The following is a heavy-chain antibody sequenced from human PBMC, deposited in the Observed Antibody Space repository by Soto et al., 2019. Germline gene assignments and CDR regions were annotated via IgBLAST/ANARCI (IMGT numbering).Heavy chain of an antibody. D-gene: IGHD4-17*01. J-gene: IGHJ5*02. CDR1: GFTFSSYA. V-gene: IGHV3-23*01. CDR2: ISGSGGST. Sequence: GGSLRLSCAASGFTFSSYAMSWVRQAPGKGLEWVSAISGSGGSTYYADSVKGRFTISRDNSKNTLYLQMNSLRAEDTAVYYCAKDPSKSHYGDSSNWFDPWGQGTLVTVSS. CDR3: AKDPSKSHYGDSSNWFDP.